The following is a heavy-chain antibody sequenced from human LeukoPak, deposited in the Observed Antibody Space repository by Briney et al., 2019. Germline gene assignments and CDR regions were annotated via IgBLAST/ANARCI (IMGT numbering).Heavy chain of an antibody. V-gene: IGHV3-9*01. CDR2: ISWNGDSI. CDR1: GFTFDNYA. J-gene: IGHJ4*02. D-gene: IGHD3-9*01. CDR3: VRESYYDILTGYFDS. Sequence: GRSLRLSCAASGFTFDNYAMDWVRQAPGKGLEWVAGISWNGDSIDYADSVKGRFTISRDNAKNSLYLQMNSLRLEDTALYYCVRESYYDILTGYFDSWGQGILVTVSS.